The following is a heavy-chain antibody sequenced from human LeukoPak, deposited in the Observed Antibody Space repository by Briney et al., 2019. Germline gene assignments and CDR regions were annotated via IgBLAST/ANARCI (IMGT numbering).Heavy chain of an antibody. V-gene: IGHV3-73*01. CDR1: GLTFSTYG. D-gene: IGHD2-15*01. Sequence: GGSLRLSCAASGLTFSTYGMTWVRQAPGKGLEWVGRIRSKANSYATAYAASVKGRFTISRDDSKNMAYLQLNSLETDDTAVYYCTRHQGAGGSGVDYWGQGTLVTVSS. CDR3: TRHQGAGGSGVDY. J-gene: IGHJ4*02. CDR2: IRSKANSYAT.